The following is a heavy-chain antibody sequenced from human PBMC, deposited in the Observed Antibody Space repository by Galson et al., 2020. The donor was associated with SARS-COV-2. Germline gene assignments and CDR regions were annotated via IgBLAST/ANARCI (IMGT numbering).Heavy chain of an antibody. CDR3: AHETGWLQLGY. V-gene: IGHV2-5*01. J-gene: IGHJ4*02. CDR2: IYWSNDK. D-gene: IGHD5-18*01. Sequence: SGPTLVKPTQTLTLTCTFSGFSLSTTEVGVGWIRQPPGKALEWLALIYWSNDKRYSPSLKSRLTITKDTSRNQVVLTMTKMDPVDTGTYYWAHETGWLQLGYWGQGTLVTGSS. CDR1: GFSLSTTEVG.